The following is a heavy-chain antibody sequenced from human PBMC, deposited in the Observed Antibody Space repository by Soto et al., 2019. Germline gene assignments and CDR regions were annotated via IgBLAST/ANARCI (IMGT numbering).Heavy chain of an antibody. D-gene: IGHD3-3*01. CDR3: TTNQHLYYDFWSGYYQFYFDY. CDR1: GFSFSNAW. V-gene: IGHV3-15*01. J-gene: IGHJ4*02. Sequence: PGGSLRLSCAAXGFSFSNAWMSWVRQAPGKGLEWVGRIKSKTDGGTTDYAAPVKGRFTISRDDSKNTLYLQMNSLKTEDTAVYYCTTNQHLYYDFWSGYYQFYFDYWGQGTLVTVSS. CDR2: IKSKTDGGTT.